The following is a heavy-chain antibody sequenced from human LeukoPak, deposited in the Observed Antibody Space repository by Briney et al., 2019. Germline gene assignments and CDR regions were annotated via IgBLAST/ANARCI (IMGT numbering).Heavy chain of an antibody. V-gene: IGHV4-38-2*02. CDR1: GYSISSGYY. J-gene: IGHJ4*02. Sequence: PSETLSLTCTVSGYSISSGYYWGWVRQPPGKGLEWIGSIYHSGSTNYNPSLKSRVTISVDTSKNQFSLKLSSVTAADTAVYYCARPRKYYYDSSGSNRAGYFDYWGQGTLVTVSS. CDR2: IYHSGST. CDR3: ARPRKYYYDSSGSNRAGYFDY. D-gene: IGHD3-22*01.